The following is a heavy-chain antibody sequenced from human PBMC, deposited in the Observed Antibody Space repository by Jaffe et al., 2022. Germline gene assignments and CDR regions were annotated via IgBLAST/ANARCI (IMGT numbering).Heavy chain of an antibody. CDR3: VRPALIVGTSPGFDAFDI. CDR1: GYSFTSYW. D-gene: IGHD1-26*01. V-gene: IGHV5-51*03. CDR2: IYPGDSDT. J-gene: IGHJ3*02. Sequence: EVQLVQSGAEVKKPGESLKISCKGSGYSFTSYWIGWVRQMPGKGLEWMGIIYPGDSDTRYSPSFQGQVTISADKSISTAYLQWSSLKASDTAMYYCVRPALIVGTSPGFDAFDIWGQGTMVTVSS.